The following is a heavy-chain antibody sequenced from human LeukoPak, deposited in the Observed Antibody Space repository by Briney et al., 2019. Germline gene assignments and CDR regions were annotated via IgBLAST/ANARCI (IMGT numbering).Heavy chain of an antibody. CDR3: ATDGDTSGWDTGWLDP. V-gene: IGHV7-4-1*02. Sequence: ASVKVSCKASQYTFTTYTIHWVRQAPGQGLEWMGWINTNTGNPTYAQAFTGRFVFSLDTSVSTAYLQISSLKAEDTAVYYCATDGDTSGWDTGWLDPWGQGTLVTVSS. D-gene: IGHD6-19*01. J-gene: IGHJ5*02. CDR2: INTNTGNP. CDR1: QYTFTTYT.